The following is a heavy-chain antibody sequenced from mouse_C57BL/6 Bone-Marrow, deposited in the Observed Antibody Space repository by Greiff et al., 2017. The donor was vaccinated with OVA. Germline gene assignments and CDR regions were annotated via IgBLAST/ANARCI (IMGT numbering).Heavy chain of an antibody. CDR2: INPNNGGT. J-gene: IGHJ4*01. Sequence: EVKLQESGPELVKPGASVKIPCKASGYTFTDYNMDWVKQSHGKSLEWIGDINPNNGGTIYNQKFKGKATLTVDKSSSTAYMELRSLTSEDTAVYYCARYYYGSSYDAMDYWGQGTSVTVSS. CDR3: ARYYYGSSYDAMDY. V-gene: IGHV1-18*01. CDR1: GYTFTDYN. D-gene: IGHD1-1*01.